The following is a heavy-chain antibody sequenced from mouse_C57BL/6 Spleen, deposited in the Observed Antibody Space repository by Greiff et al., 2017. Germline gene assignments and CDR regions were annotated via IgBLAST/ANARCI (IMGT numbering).Heavy chain of an antibody. J-gene: IGHJ4*01. D-gene: IGHD1-1*01. Sequence: VQLKQSGAELVRPGASVKLSCTASGFNIKDDYMHWVKQRPEQGLEWIGWIDPENGDTEYASKFQGKATITADTFSNTAYLQLSSLTSEDTAVYYCTTRNYYYGYYWGQGTSVTVSS. CDR1: GFNIKDDY. CDR3: TTRNYYYGYY. V-gene: IGHV14-4*01. CDR2: IDPENGDT.